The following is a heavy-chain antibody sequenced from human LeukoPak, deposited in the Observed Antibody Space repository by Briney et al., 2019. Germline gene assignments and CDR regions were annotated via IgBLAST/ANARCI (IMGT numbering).Heavy chain of an antibody. J-gene: IGHJ5*02. V-gene: IGHV1-8*01. CDR2: MNPKSGDT. Sequence: ASVKVSCKASGYTLTSHDINWVRQAAGQGLEWMGWMNPKSGDTGYAQKFQDRVAMTRDTSINTVYMELSSLTSEDAAVYYCARDLYGSGSSGFDPWGQGILVTVSS. CDR1: GYTLTSHD. D-gene: IGHD3-10*01. CDR3: ARDLYGSGSSGFDP.